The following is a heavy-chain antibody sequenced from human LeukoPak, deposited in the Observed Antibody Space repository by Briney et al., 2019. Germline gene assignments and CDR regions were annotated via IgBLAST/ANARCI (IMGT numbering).Heavy chain of an antibody. D-gene: IGHD3-16*01. Sequence: GGSLRLSCAASGFTFSSYSMNWVRQAPGKGLEWVSSISSSSSYICYADSVKGRFTISRDNAKNSLYLQMNSLRAEDTAVYYCARGGDGDYFDYWGQGTLVTVSS. V-gene: IGHV3-21*01. J-gene: IGHJ4*02. CDR3: ARGGDGDYFDY. CDR2: ISSSSSYI. CDR1: GFTFSSYS.